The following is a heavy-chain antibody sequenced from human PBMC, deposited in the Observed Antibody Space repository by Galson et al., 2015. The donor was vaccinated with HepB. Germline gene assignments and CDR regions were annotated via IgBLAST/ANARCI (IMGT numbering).Heavy chain of an antibody. CDR2: IYSDGST. Sequence: SLRLSCAASGFTVSDNSMSWVRQAPGKGLEWVPLIYSDGSTTYADSVGGRFTISRDSFKNTLYLQMNSLRAEDTAVYYCARDSPDYGGNSEFDYWGQGTLVIVSS. CDR3: ARDSPDYGGNSEFDY. D-gene: IGHD4-23*01. J-gene: IGHJ4*02. V-gene: IGHV3-66*01. CDR1: GFTVSDNS.